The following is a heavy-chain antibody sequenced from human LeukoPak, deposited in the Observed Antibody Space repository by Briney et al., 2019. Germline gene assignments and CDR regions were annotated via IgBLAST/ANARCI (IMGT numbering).Heavy chain of an antibody. J-gene: IGHJ6*02. V-gene: IGHV4-59*01. CDR1: GGSISSYY. CDR2: IYNIGST. Sequence: SETLSLTCTVSGGSISSYYWTWIRQPPGKGLEWIGFIYNIGSTTYNPSLKSRVTMSVDTSKNQFSLKLSSVTAADTAVYYCARDGSTDGSNYNYYGTDVWGQGTTVTVSS. D-gene: IGHD5-24*01. CDR3: ARDGSTDGSNYNYYGTDV.